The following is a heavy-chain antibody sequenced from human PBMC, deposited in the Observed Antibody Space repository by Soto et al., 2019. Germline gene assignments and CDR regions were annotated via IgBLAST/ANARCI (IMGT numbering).Heavy chain of an antibody. D-gene: IGHD2-2*01. CDR3: ARWCISTSCYGYYGMDV. J-gene: IGHJ6*02. CDR2: ISYDGSNK. CDR1: GFTFSAYA. V-gene: IGHV3-30-3*01. Sequence: GGSLRLSCAASGFTFSAYAMHWVRQAPGKELEWVAVISYDGSNKYYADSVKGRFTISRDNSKNTLYLQMNSLRAEDTAVYYCARWCISTSCYGYYGMDVWGQGTTVTVSS.